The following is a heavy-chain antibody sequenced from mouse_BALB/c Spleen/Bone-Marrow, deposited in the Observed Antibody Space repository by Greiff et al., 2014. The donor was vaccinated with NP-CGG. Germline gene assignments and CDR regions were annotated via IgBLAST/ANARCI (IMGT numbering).Heavy chain of an antibody. Sequence: EVQGVESGAELVKPGASVKLSCTASGFNIKDTYMHWVKQRPEQGLEWIGRIDPANGNTKYDPKFQGKATITADTSSNTAYLQLSSLTSEDTAVHYCARYDYGVYFDYWGQGTTLTVSS. CDR1: GFNIKDTY. V-gene: IGHV14-3*02. J-gene: IGHJ2*01. CDR3: ARYDYGVYFDY. CDR2: IDPANGNT. D-gene: IGHD2-4*01.